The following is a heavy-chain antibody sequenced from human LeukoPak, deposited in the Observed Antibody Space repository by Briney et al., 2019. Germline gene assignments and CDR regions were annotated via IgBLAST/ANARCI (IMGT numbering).Heavy chain of an antibody. CDR2: IRYDGSNK. J-gene: IGHJ4*02. Sequence: GGSLRLSCAASGFTFSSYGMHWVRQAPGKGLEWVAFIRYDGSNKYYADSVKGRFTISRDNSKNTLYLQMNSLRAEDTAVYYCARGRGFVDTAMGWFGQHDYWGQGTLVTVSS. V-gene: IGHV3-30*02. D-gene: IGHD5-18*01. CDR1: GFTFSSYG. CDR3: ARGRGFVDTAMGWFGQHDY.